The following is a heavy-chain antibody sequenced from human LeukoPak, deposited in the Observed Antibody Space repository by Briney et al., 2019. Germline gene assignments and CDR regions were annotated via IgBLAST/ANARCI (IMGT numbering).Heavy chain of an antibody. CDR3: ARGSTYYDSSGQVPFDY. D-gene: IGHD3-22*01. V-gene: IGHV3-48*01. CDR2: ISSSSSTI. J-gene: IGHJ4*02. CDR1: GFTFSTYS. Sequence: GGSLRLSRAASGFTFSTYSMNWVRQAPGKGLEWVSYISSSSSTIYYADSVKGRFTISRDNAKNSLYLQMNSLRAEDTAVYYCARGSTYYDSSGQVPFDYWGQGTLVTVSS.